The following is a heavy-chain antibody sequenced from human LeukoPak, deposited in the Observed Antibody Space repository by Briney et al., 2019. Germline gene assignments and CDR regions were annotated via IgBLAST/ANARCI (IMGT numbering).Heavy chain of an antibody. CDR1: GGSISSSSYY. D-gene: IGHD6-6*01. J-gene: IGHJ4*02. CDR2: IYYSGST. CDR3: ARRRTAARSGHFDY. V-gene: IGHV4-39*01. Sequence: NPSETLSLTCTVSGGSISSSSYYWGWIRQPPGKGLEWIASIYYSGSTYYNPSLKSRVTISVDTSKNQFSLKLSSVTAADTAVYYCARRRTAARSGHFDYWGQGTLVTVSS.